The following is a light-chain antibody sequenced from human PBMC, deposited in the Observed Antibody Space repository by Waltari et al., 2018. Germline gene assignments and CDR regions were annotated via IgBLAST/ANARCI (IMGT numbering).Light chain of an antibody. CDR1: SSNIGNHY. CDR2: ESN. V-gene: IGLV1-51*01. CDR3: GTWDSSLSAHV. J-gene: IGLJ1*01. Sequence: QSVLTQPPSVSAAPGQKVTISCPGSSSNIGNHYVSWYPQLPRTAPKLLIYESNNRPSWIPDGFSVSKSGTSVTLGITGLQTGYEADYYCGTWDSSLSAHVFGTGTKVTVL.